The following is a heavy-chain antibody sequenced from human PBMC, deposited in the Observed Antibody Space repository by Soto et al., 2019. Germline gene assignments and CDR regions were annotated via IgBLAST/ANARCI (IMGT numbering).Heavy chain of an antibody. CDR2: IFSDAER. CDR1: GFSLSNGRRV. D-gene: IGHD1-1*01. Sequence: SGPTLVNPTETRTLTCTISGFSLSNGRRVVSWILHSPGKSLEWLAHIFSDAERSYSSSMQSRLTISTDTSGTQVVLSMTNMEPVETGTYFRVRMNDDTYSHYYAMAFWGQGTTVTLSA. V-gene: IGHV2-26*03. J-gene: IGHJ6*01. CDR3: VRMNDDTYSHYYAMAF.